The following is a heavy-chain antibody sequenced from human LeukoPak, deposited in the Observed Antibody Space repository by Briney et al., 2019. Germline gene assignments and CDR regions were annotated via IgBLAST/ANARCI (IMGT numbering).Heavy chain of an antibody. CDR1: GFTLSTYE. V-gene: IGHV3-48*03. CDR2: ISSSGTTI. CDR3: ARGAAVALDY. Sequence: PGGSLRLSCAASGFTLSTYEMTWVRQAPGKGLEWVSYISSSGTTIYYADSVKGRFTISRDNAKNSLYLQMNSLRAEDTAVYYCARGAAVALDYWGQGTLVTVSS. J-gene: IGHJ4*02. D-gene: IGHD6-19*01.